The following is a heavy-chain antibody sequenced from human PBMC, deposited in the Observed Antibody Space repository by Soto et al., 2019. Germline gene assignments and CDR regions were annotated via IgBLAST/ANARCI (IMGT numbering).Heavy chain of an antibody. Sequence: SETLSLTCTVSGGSISSGGYYWSWIRQHPGKGLEWIGYIYYSGSTYYNPSLKSRVTISVDTSKNQFSLKLSSVTAADTAVYYCARSYDYSQNFDYWGQGTLVTVSS. V-gene: IGHV4-31*03. CDR2: IYYSGST. CDR1: GGSISSGGYY. D-gene: IGHD4-4*01. J-gene: IGHJ4*02. CDR3: ARSYDYSQNFDY.